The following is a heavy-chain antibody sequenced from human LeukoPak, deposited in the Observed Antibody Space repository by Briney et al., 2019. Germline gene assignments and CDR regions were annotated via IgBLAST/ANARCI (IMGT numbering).Heavy chain of an antibody. CDR1: GGSISSGSYY. CDR3: ARVVRVSNNYYYYYMDV. CDR2: IYTSGST. J-gene: IGHJ6*03. Sequence: SETLSLTCTVSGGSISSGSYYWSWIRQPAGKGLEWIGRIYTSGSTNYNPSLKSRVTISVDTSKNQFSLKLSSVTAADTAVYYCARVVRVSNNYYYYYMDVWGKGTTVTISS. V-gene: IGHV4-61*02. D-gene: IGHD3-10*02.